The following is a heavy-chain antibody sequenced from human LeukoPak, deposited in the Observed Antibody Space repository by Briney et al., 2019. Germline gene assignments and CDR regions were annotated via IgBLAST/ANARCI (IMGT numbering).Heavy chain of an antibody. V-gene: IGHV4-59*01. CDR3: ARGYCSGGTCSENHYHYFGMDV. Sequence: SETLSLTCTVSGGSISTYYWSWIRQPPGKGLEWIGYIYYSGNTNYNPSLKSRVTISVDTSKNQFSLKLSSVTAADTAVYYCARGYCSGGTCSENHYHYFGMDVWGKGTTVTVSS. D-gene: IGHD2-15*01. CDR2: IYYSGNT. J-gene: IGHJ6*04. CDR1: GGSISTYY.